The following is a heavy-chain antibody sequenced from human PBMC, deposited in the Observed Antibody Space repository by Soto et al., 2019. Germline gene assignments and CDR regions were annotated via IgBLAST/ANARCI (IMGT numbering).Heavy chain of an antibody. Sequence: QSGGSLRLSCAASGFTFSSYGMHWVRQAPGKGLEWVAVIWYDGSNKYYADSVKGRFAISRDSSKNTLYLQMNSLRAEDTALYYCARGSSYPADNWFDPWGQGTLVTVSS. CDR2: IWYDGSNK. CDR3: ARGSSYPADNWFDP. J-gene: IGHJ5*02. V-gene: IGHV3-33*08. CDR1: GFTFSSYG. D-gene: IGHD5-12*01.